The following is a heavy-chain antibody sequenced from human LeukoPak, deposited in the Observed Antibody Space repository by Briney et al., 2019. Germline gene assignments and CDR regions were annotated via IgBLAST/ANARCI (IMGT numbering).Heavy chain of an antibody. CDR3: ARDPTDYGDYGPFDY. V-gene: IGHV3-30*04. CDR1: GFTFSSYA. Sequence: GRSLRLSCAASGFTFSSYAMRWVRQAPGKGLEWVAVISYDGSNKYYADSVKGRFTISRDNSKNTLYLQMNSLRAEDTAVYYCARDPTDYGDYGPFDYWGQGTLVTVSS. D-gene: IGHD4-17*01. J-gene: IGHJ4*02. CDR2: ISYDGSNK.